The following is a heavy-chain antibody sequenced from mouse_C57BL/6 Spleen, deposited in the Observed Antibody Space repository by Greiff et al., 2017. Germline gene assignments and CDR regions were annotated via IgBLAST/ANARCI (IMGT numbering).Heavy chain of an antibody. D-gene: IGHD1-1*01. V-gene: IGHV5-17*01. CDR2: ISSGSSTI. J-gene: IGHJ1*03. Sequence: EVKLVESGGGLVRPGGSLKLSCAASGFTFSDYGMHWVRQAPEKGLEWVAYISSGSSTIYYADTVKGRFTISRDNAKNTLFLQMTSLTSEDTAMYYCARLITTVVYYFDVWGTGTSVTVSS. CDR3: ARLITTVVYYFDV. CDR1: GFTFSDYG.